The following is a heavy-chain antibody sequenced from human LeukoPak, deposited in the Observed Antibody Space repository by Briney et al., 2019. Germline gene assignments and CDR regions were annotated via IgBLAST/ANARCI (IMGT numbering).Heavy chain of an antibody. CDR2: IYYSGRT. V-gene: IGHV4-59*01. CDR3: ARGFYSPHY. Sequence: PSETLSLTCTVSGGSISSDYWSWIRQPPGKGLEWIGYIYYSGRTYYNPSLKSRITISVDMSKNQFSLKLSSVTAADTAVYYCARGFYSPHYWGQGTLVSVSS. J-gene: IGHJ4*02. D-gene: IGHD4-11*01. CDR1: GGSISSDY.